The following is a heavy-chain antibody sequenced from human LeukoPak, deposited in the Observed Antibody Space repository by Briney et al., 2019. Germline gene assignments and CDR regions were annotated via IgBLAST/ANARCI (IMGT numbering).Heavy chain of an antibody. D-gene: IGHD6-25*01. Sequence: PSETLSLTCTVSGGSISSYYWSWIRQPPGKGLEWIGYIYYSGSTNYNPSLKSRVTISVDTSKNQFSLKLSSVTAADTAVYYCARVGATYSSGWTIDGQYYFDYWGQGTLVTVSS. V-gene: IGHV4-59*01. CDR1: GGSISSYY. J-gene: IGHJ4*02. CDR2: IYYSGST. CDR3: ARVGATYSSGWTIDGQYYFDY.